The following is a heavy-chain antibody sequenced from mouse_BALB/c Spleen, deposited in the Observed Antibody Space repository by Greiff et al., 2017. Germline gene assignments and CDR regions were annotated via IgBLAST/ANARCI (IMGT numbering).Heavy chain of an antibody. Sequence: VQLQQSGAELVRPGSSVKISCKASGYAFSSYWMNWVKQRPGQGLEWIGQIYPGDGDTNYNGKFKGKATLTADKSSSTAYMQLSSLTSEDSAVYFCATINTTGAWCAYGGQGTLVTVCA. J-gene: IGHJ3*01. D-gene: IGHD2-4*01. CDR2: IYPGDGDT. V-gene: IGHV1-80*01. CDR1: GYAFSSYW. CDR3: ATINTTGAWCAY.